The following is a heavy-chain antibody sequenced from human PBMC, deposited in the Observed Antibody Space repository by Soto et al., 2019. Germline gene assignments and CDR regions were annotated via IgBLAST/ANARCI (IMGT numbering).Heavy chain of an antibody. V-gene: IGHV3-23*01. J-gene: IGHJ4*02. CDR1: GLTFGSSA. CDR3: AKAKGGSSFDY. CDR2: ISSSAGST. D-gene: IGHD2-2*01. Sequence: EVQLLDSGGALVRPGGSLRLSCAASGLTFGSSAMGWVRRAQGTGLEWVSSISSSAGSTYYADSVKGRFTISRDNSKNTLYLQMDSLRAEDTALYYCAKAKGGSSFDYWGQGTLVTVSS.